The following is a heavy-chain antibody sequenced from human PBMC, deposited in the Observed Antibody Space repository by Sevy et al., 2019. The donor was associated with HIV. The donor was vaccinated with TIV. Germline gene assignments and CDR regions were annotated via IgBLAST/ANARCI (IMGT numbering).Heavy chain of an antibody. J-gene: IGHJ6*02. CDR2: ISGSGGST. V-gene: IGHV3-23*01. CDR1: GFTFSSYA. CDR3: AEKFGEFPTPYYYYGMDV. Sequence: GGSLRLSCAASGFTFSSYAMSWVRQAPGKGLEWVSAISGSGGSTYYADSVKGRFTISRYNSKNTLYLQMNSLRAEDTAVYYCAEKFGEFPTPYYYYGMDVWGQGTTVTVSS. D-gene: IGHD3-10*01.